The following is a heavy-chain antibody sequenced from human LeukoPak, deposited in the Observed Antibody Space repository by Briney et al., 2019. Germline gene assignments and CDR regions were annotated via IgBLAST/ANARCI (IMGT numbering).Heavy chain of an antibody. D-gene: IGHD3-10*01. V-gene: IGHV1-8*01. CDR1: GYTFTSYD. CDR3: ARGYRSLSAMVRGVINY. CDR2: MNPNSGNT. J-gene: IGHJ4*02. Sequence: ASVKVSCKASGYTFTSYDINWVRQATGQGLEWMGWMNPNSGNTGYAQKFQGRVTMTGNTSISTAYMELSSLRSEDTAVYYCARGYRSLSAMVRGVINYWGQGTLVTVSS.